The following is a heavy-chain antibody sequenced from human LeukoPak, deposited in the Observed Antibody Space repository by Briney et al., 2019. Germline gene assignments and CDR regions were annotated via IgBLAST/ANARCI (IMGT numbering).Heavy chain of an antibody. Sequence: PSETLSLTCTVSGGSISSYYWSWIRQPPGKGLEWIGYIYYSGSTNYNPSLKSRVTISVDTSKNQFSLKLSSVTAADTAVYYCARDNHSGSYGHWGQGTLVTVSS. CDR2: IYYSGST. V-gene: IGHV4-59*01. J-gene: IGHJ4*02. CDR3: ARDNHSGSYGH. CDR1: GGSISSYY. D-gene: IGHD1-26*01.